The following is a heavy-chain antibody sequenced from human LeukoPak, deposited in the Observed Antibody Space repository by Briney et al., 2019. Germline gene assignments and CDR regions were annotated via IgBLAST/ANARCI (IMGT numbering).Heavy chain of an antibody. Sequence: LSLTCTVSGGSISSTSYYWGWIRQPPGKGLEWVSYISSSGSTIYYADSVKGRFTISRDNAKNSLYLQMNSLRAEDTAVYYCARDTRTYYYGSGSLPLNFDYWGQGTLVTVSS. D-gene: IGHD3-10*01. CDR2: ISSSGSTI. CDR3: ARDTRTYYYGSGSLPLNFDY. J-gene: IGHJ4*02. V-gene: IGHV3-11*04. CDR1: GGSISSTSYY.